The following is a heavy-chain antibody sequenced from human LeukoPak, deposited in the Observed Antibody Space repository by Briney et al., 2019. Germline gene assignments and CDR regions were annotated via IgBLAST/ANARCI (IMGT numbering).Heavy chain of an antibody. J-gene: IGHJ5*02. CDR3: AQAEAGLLYCGGDCYSGGWFDP. V-gene: IGHV3-33*06. CDR1: GYTFSSYG. Sequence: PGGSLRLSCAASGYTFSSYGMNWVRQAPGKGLEWVAVIWYDGSNKYYADSVKGRFTISRDNSKNTLYLQMNSLRAEETTVYYCAQAEAGLLYCGGDCYSGGWFDPWGQGTLVTVSS. CDR2: IWYDGSNK. D-gene: IGHD2-21*02.